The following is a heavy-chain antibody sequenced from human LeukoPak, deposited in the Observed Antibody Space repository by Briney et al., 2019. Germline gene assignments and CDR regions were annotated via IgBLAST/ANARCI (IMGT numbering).Heavy chain of an antibody. Sequence: GGSLRLSCAASGFTFSSYAMHWVRQAPGKGLEWVAVISYDGSNKYYADSVKGRFTISRDNSKNTLYLQMNSLRAEDTAVYYCARERAPLYSNVYYFDYWGQGTLVTVSS. CDR3: ARERAPLYSNVYYFDY. J-gene: IGHJ4*02. V-gene: IGHV3-30-3*01. CDR2: ISYDGSNK. D-gene: IGHD6-13*01. CDR1: GFTFSSYA.